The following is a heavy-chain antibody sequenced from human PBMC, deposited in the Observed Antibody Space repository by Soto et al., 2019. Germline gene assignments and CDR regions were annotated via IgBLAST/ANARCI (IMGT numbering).Heavy chain of an antibody. CDR2: TYYRSKWNS. V-gene: IGHV6-1*01. CDR1: GDSVSRTSVA. J-gene: IGHJ4*02. CDR3: VRGQFSAFDC. Sequence: QVQLHQSGPGLVKPSQTLSLTCAISGDSVSRTSVAWNWFRQSPSRGLEWLGRTYYRSKWNSDYAVSVRGRITINPDTSKSQFSLQLNSVTPEDTAVYYCVRGQFSAFDCWGQGTLVTVSS.